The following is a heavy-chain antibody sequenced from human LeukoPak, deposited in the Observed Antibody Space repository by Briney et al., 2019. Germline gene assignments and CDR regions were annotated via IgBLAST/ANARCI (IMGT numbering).Heavy chain of an antibody. Sequence: GGSLRLSCAASGFTFSSYSMNWVRQAPGKGLEWVSSISSSSSYIYYADSVKGRFTISRDNAKNSLYLQMNSLRAEDTAVYYCASGHYYYDSSGYYPSWGQGTLATVSS. CDR3: ASGHYYYDSSGYYPS. CDR1: GFTFSSYS. D-gene: IGHD3-22*01. J-gene: IGHJ5*02. CDR2: ISSSSSYI. V-gene: IGHV3-21*01.